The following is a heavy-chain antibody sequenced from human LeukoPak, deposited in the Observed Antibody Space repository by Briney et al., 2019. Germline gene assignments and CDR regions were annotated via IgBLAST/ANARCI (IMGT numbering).Heavy chain of an antibody. CDR1: GFTLKEYW. Sequence: GGSLRLSCAACGFTLKEYWERWVGQARGKGLEGGANINQDGSNTDYVASLKGQFTISRDNANNSLYLQMITLTAEDTAVYYCARLGIDYYYYYMDVWGKGTPVTVSS. CDR2: INQDGSNT. V-gene: IGHV3-7*01. J-gene: IGHJ6*03. D-gene: IGHD3-3*02. CDR3: ARLGIDYYYYYMDV.